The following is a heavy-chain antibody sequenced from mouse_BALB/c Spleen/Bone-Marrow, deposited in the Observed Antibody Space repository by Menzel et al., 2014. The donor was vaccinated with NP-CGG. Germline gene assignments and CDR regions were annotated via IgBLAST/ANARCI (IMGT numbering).Heavy chain of an antibody. CDR2: ISSGSSTI. CDR3: ARARSTMITTGAMDY. D-gene: IGHD2-4*01. CDR1: GFTFSRSG. V-gene: IGHV5-17*02. Sequence: EVNLVESGGGLVQPGGSRKLSCAASGFTFSRSGMHWVRQAPEKGLEWVAYISSGSSTIYYADTMKGRFTISRDNPRNPLFLQMTSLRSEATAMYYCARARSTMITTGAMDYWGQGTSVTVSS. J-gene: IGHJ4*01.